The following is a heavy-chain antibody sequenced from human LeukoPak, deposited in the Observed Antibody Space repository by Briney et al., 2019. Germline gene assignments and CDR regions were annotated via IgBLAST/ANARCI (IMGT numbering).Heavy chain of an antibody. V-gene: IGHV4-4*02. Sequence: KPSETLFLTCTVSLDSTTSNFWSWVRQPPGKGLEWIGEIHRSGSPNYNPSLQSRVTISIDRSRNQIALELSSVTAADTAVYYCAREILGGFNPGAYWGQGTLVTVSS. CDR3: AREILGGFNPGAY. J-gene: IGHJ4*02. CDR2: IHRSGSP. CDR1: LDSTTSNF. D-gene: IGHD1-14*01.